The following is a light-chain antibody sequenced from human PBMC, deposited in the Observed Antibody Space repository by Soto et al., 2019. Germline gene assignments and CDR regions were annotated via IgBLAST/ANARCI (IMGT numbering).Light chain of an antibody. V-gene: IGKV3-11*01. CDR1: QRVTSY. CDR2: DAS. J-gene: IGKJ1*01. CDR3: QQRSTWPRT. Sequence: EIVLTQAPATLSLSPGERATHSCRASQRVTSYLAWYQQKPCQAPRLLIYDASNRANGIPARFSGSGSGTDFTLTISSLEHEDFAVYYCQQRSTWPRTFGQGTEVEIQ.